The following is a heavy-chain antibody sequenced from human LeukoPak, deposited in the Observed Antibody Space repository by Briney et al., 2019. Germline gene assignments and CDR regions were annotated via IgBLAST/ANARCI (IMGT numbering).Heavy chain of an antibody. CDR2: IYYSGST. CDR3: ARHLSDHYDSSGYYFDY. Sequence: SETLSLTYTVSGGSISDYYWSWIRQPPGRGLEWIGYIYYSGSTNYNPSLKSRVTISVDTSKNLFSLKLSSVTAADTAVFYCARHLSDHYDSSGYYFDYWGQGTLVAVSS. V-gene: IGHV4-59*08. CDR1: GGSISDYY. D-gene: IGHD3-22*01. J-gene: IGHJ4*02.